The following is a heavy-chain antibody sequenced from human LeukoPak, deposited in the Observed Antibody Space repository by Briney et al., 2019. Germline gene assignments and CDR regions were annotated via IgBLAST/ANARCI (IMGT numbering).Heavy chain of an antibody. CDR1: GYTFTSYG. Sequence: ASVKVSCKASGYTFTSYGISWVQQAPGQGLEWMGWISAYNGNTNYAQKLQGRVTMTTDTSTSTAYMELRSLRSDDTAVYYCARDIVVVPAAMSYYYYYGMDVWGQGTTVTVSS. D-gene: IGHD2-2*01. J-gene: IGHJ6*02. V-gene: IGHV1-18*01. CDR3: ARDIVVVPAAMSYYYYYGMDV. CDR2: ISAYNGNT.